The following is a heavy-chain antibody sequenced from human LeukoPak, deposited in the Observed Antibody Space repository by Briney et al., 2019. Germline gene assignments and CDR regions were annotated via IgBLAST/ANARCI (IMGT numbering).Heavy chain of an antibody. CDR1: GFTFNDYG. D-gene: IGHD6-13*01. CDR2: ISSSSSYI. V-gene: IGHV3-21*01. CDR3: ASDNSRTRGAFDI. J-gene: IGHJ3*02. Sequence: PGGSLRLSCAASGFTFNDYGMSWVRQAPGKGLEWVSSISSSSSYIYYADSVKGRFTISRDNAKNSLYLQMNSLRAEDTAVYYCASDNSRTRGAFDIWGQGTMVTVSS.